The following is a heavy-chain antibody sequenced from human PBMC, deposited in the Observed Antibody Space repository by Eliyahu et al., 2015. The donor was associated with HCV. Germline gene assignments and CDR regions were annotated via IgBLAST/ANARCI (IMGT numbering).Heavy chain of an antibody. CDR2: IHYSGGT. CDR1: GGSIXSYY. D-gene: IGHD2-15*01. V-gene: IGHV4-59*01. Sequence: QVQLQESGPGLVKPSETLSLTCTVSGGSIXSYYWSWIRQPPGKGLEWIGDIHYSGGTNYNPPLKSRVTTSVDTSKNQFSLKLSSVTAADTAVYYCARTPGYCSGGSCYVYWYFDLWGRGTLVTVSS. J-gene: IGHJ2*01. CDR3: ARTPGYCSGGSCYVYWYFDL.